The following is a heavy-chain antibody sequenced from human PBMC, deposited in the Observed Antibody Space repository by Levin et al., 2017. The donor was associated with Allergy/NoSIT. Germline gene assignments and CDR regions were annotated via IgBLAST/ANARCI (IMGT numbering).Heavy chain of an antibody. J-gene: IGHJ3*02. CDR3: ARRHLVVVVSADAFDI. V-gene: IGHV4-34*01. D-gene: IGHD2-15*01. CDR2: INHGGST. CDR1: GGSFSGYY. Sequence: SETLSLTCAVYGGSFSGYYWSWIRQPPGKGLEWIGEINHGGSTNYNPSLKSRITISLDTSKNHFSLNLSSVTAADTAVYYCARRHLVVVVSADAFDIWGQGTMVTVSS.